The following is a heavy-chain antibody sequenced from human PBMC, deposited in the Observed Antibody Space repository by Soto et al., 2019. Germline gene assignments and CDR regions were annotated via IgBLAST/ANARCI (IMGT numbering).Heavy chain of an antibody. D-gene: IGHD6-6*01. CDR2: INPNGGSR. J-gene: IGHJ4*02. V-gene: IGHV1-46*03. CDR3: TRGLASGDY. Sequence: QVQLVQPGAEVKKPGASVKFSCKASGYIFTNFYIHWERQAPGQGLEWIGIINPNGGSRNYAQNFQGRVTMTRDTSTSTVYMDLSSLRSEDTAVYYCTRGLASGDYWGQGTLITVSS. CDR1: GYIFTNFY.